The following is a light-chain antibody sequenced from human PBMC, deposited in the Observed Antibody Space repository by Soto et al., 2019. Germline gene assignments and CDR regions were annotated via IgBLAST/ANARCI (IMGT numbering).Light chain of an antibody. CDR2: DAS. Sequence: DIVLTQSPATLSLSPGERASLSCRASQSVSSNLAWYQQKPGQAPRLLISDASNRDTGVPARFTGSGSGTDFTLTISSLEPEDFAIYYCQQRNTSPYTFGQGTKLEIK. V-gene: IGKV3-11*01. CDR3: QQRNTSPYT. CDR1: QSVSSN. J-gene: IGKJ2*01.